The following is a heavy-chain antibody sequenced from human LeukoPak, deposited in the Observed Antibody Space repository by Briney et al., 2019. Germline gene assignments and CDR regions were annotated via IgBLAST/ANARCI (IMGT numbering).Heavy chain of an antibody. Sequence: SETLSLTCAVYGGSFSGYYWSWIRQPPGKGLEWIGEINHSGSTNYNPSLKSRVTISVDTSKNQFSLKLSSVTAADTAVYYCARKGPYNWLDPWGQGTLVTVSS. CDR2: INHSGST. CDR3: ARKGPYNWLDP. V-gene: IGHV4-34*01. CDR1: GGSFSGYY. J-gene: IGHJ5*02.